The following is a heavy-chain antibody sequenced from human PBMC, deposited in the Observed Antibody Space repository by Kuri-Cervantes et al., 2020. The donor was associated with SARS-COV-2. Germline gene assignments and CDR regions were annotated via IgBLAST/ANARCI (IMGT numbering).Heavy chain of an antibody. J-gene: IGHJ4*02. CDR1: GDSVSSNSAG. CDR2: TYYRSKWYH. Sequence: SCAISGDSVSSNSAGWNWIRQSPSRGLEWLGRTYYRSKWYHDYAVSVKSRTIINPDTSKNQFSLQLSSVTPEDTAVYYCARVTTGTLDYWGQGTLVTVSS. CDR3: ARVTTGTLDY. V-gene: IGHV6-1*01. D-gene: IGHD1-1*01.